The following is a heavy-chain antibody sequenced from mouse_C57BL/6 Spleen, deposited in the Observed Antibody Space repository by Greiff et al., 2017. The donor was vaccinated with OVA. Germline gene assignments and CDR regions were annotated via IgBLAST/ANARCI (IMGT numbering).Heavy chain of an antibody. V-gene: IGHV1-69*01. CDR2: IDPSDSYT. CDR1: GYTFTSYW. Sequence: QVQLQQPGAELVMPGASVKLSCKASGYTFTSYWMHWVKQRPGQGLEWIGEIDPSDSYTNYNQKFKGKSTLTVDKSSSTAYMQLSSLTSEDSAVYYCARETGTRDYCDYWGQGTTLTVSS. J-gene: IGHJ2*01. CDR3: ARETGTRDYCDY. D-gene: IGHD4-1*01.